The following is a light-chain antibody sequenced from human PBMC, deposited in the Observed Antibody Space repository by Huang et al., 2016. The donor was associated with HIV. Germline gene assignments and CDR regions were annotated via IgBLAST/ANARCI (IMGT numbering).Light chain of an antibody. Sequence: DIVMTQSPDSLTVSLGVRATINCRSSQSLFFSSNKRSYVAGYQKKPGQPPKLVISWASARETGVPDRFSGSGSETHFTLTINSLQAEDVAVYYCQQYYHNPLTFGGGTKVEI. CDR2: WAS. V-gene: IGKV4-1*01. CDR1: QSLFFSSNKRSY. CDR3: QQYYHNPLT. J-gene: IGKJ4*01.